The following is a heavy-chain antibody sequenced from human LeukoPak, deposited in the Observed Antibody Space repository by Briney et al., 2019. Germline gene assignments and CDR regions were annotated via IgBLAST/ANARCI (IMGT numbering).Heavy chain of an antibody. D-gene: IGHD3-16*01. V-gene: IGHV4-31*03. Sequence: SETLSLTCTVSGGSLSSGGYYWSWIRPHPGEGLEWIGYIYYSGSTYYYPSLKSRVTMSVDTSENQFSLKLSSVTAADTAVYYCATTVGSYFDYWSQGTLVTVSS. CDR1: GGSLSSGGYY. CDR2: IYYSGST. J-gene: IGHJ4*02. CDR3: ATTVGSYFDY.